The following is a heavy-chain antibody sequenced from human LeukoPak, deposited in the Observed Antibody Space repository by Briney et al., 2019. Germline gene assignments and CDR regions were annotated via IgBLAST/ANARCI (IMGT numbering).Heavy chain of an antibody. CDR2: ISGSGGST. CDR3: ARDRTISVGFDP. CDR1: GFTFSSYG. Sequence: GGSLRLSCAASGFTFSSYGMSWVRQAPGKGLEWVSAISGSGGSTYYADSVKGRFTISRDNAKNTLYLQMNSLRAEDTAVYYCARDRTISVGFDPWGQGTLVTVSS. V-gene: IGHV3-23*01. J-gene: IGHJ5*02. D-gene: IGHD5-12*01.